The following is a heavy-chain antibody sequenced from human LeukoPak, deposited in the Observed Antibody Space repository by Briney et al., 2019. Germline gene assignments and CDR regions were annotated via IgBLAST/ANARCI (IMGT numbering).Heavy chain of an antibody. J-gene: IGHJ4*02. CDR3: AKGGVAAARDY. D-gene: IGHD6-13*01. Sequence: GGSLRLSCAASGFSLSSYAMSWVRQAPGKGLEWVSAIRGSGGSTDYANSVKGRFTICRDNSKSTVDLQMNSLRAEDTAVYYCAKGGVAAARDYWGQGTLVTVSS. CDR1: GFSLSSYA. CDR2: IRGSGGST. V-gene: IGHV3-23*01.